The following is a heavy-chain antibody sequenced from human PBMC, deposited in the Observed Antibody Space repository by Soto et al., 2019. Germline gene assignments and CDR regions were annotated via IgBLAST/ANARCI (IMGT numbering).Heavy chain of an antibody. V-gene: IGHV3-23*01. CDR2: ISGSGGST. D-gene: IGHD3-3*01. J-gene: IGHJ4*02. CDR1: GFTFSSYA. Sequence: GSLRLSCAASGFTFSSYAMSWVRQAPGKGLEWVSAISGSGGSTYYADSVKGRFTISRDNSKNTLYLQMNSLRAEDTAVYYCAKDLLYYDFWSGFGYWGQGTLVTVSS. CDR3: AKDLLYYDFWSGFGY.